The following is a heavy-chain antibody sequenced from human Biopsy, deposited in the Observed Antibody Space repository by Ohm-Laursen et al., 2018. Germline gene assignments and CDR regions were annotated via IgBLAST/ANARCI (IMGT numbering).Heavy chain of an antibody. CDR1: GDSVSSGSFY. Sequence: SETLSLTCSVSGDSVSSGSFYWTWIRQPPGQGLEYIGYIYDRGSTANYNPSLESRVTMSVDMPKNQFSLKLSSVTAADTAIYYCARDYDTSGYYYVSWGQGTLVTVSP. CDR3: ARDYDTSGYYYVS. D-gene: IGHD3-22*01. CDR2: IYDRGSTA. V-gene: IGHV4-61*01. J-gene: IGHJ5*02.